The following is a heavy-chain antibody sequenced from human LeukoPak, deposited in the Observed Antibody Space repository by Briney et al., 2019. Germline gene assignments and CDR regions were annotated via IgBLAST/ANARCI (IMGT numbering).Heavy chain of an antibody. V-gene: IGHV3-20*01. J-gene: IGHJ4*02. D-gene: IGHD4-17*01. CDR1: GFTFDDYG. Sequence: GGSLRLSCAASGFTFDDYGMSWVRQAPGKGLEWVSGINWNGGSTGYAGSVKGRFTISRDNAKNSLYLQMNSLRAEDTALYHCARDKGYGDQATYDYWGQGTLVTVSS. CDR2: INWNGGST. CDR3: ARDKGYGDQATYDY.